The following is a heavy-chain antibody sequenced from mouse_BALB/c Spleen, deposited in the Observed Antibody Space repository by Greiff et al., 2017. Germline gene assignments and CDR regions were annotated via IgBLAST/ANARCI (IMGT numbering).Heavy chain of an antibody. CDR3: ARGDDGYYGFAY. V-gene: IGHV3-2*02. Sequence: VQLQQSGPGLVKPSQSLSLTCTVTGYSITSDYAWNWIRQFPGNKLEWMGYISYSGSTSYNPSLKSRISITRDTSKNQFFLQLNSVTTEDTATYYCARGDDGYYGFAYWGQGTLVTVSA. J-gene: IGHJ3*01. CDR1: GYSITSDYA. CDR2: ISYSGST. D-gene: IGHD2-3*01.